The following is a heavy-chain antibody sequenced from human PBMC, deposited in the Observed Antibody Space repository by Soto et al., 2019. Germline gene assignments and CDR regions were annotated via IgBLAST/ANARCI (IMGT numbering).Heavy chain of an antibody. J-gene: IGHJ3*02. CDR3: ARDRVYYGSGSYFPYDAFDI. V-gene: IGHV3-21*01. CDR2: ISPSSRYI. Sequence: PGGALRISCAASGVTLGDYGMNLVRPAPGKGVGCVSSISPSSRYIYYADSVKGRFTISRDNSKNTLYLQVNSLRVEDTAVYYCARDRVYYGSGSYFPYDAFDIWGQGTMVTVSS. D-gene: IGHD3-10*01. CDR1: GVTLGDYG.